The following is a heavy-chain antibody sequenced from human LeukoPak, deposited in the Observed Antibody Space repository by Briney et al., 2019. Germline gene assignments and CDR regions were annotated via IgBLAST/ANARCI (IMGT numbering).Heavy chain of an antibody. Sequence: ASVKVSCKASGYTFTSYYMHWVRQAPGQGLEWMGIINPSGGSTSYAQKFQGRVTMTRDTSTSTVYMELSSLRSEDTAVYYCARDPPSSRYCSSTSCYQGQFDPWGQGTLVAVSS. CDR1: GYTFTSYY. V-gene: IGHV1-46*01. J-gene: IGHJ5*02. CDR2: INPSGGST. CDR3: ARDPPSSRYCSSTSCYQGQFDP. D-gene: IGHD2-2*01.